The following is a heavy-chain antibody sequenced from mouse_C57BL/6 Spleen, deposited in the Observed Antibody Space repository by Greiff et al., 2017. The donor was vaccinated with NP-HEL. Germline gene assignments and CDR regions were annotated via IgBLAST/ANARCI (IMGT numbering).Heavy chain of an antibody. Sequence: VQLQQSGPELVKPGASVKISCKASGYAFSSSWMNWVKQRPGKGLEWIGRIYPGDGDTNYNGKFKGKATLTADKSSSTAYMQRSSLTSEDSAVYFCARRGNPYAMDYWGQGTSVTVSS. D-gene: IGHD2-1*01. CDR2: IYPGDGDT. J-gene: IGHJ4*01. CDR1: GYAFSSSW. CDR3: ARRGNPYAMDY. V-gene: IGHV1-82*01.